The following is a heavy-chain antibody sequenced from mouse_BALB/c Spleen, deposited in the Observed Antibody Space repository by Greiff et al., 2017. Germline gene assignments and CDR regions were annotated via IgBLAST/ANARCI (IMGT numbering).Heavy chain of an antibody. V-gene: IGHV2-2*02. CDR3: ARTTVVAYYYAMDY. D-gene: IGHD1-1*01. J-gene: IGHJ4*01. CDR2: IWSGGST. CDR1: GFSLTSYG. Sequence: VQLQQSGPGLVQPSQSLSITCTVSGFSLTSYGVHWVRQSPGKGLEWLGVIWSGGSTDYNAAFISRLSISKDNSKSQVFFKMNSLQANDTAIYYCARTTVVAYYYAMDYWGQGTSVTVSS.